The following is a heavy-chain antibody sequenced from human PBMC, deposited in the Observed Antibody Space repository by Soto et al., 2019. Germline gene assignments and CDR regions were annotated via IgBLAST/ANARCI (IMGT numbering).Heavy chain of an antibody. CDR1: GVNFSGSG. CDR2: IRSKANSYAT. J-gene: IGHJ4*02. CDR3: TRQIAVAGLRGYYFDY. Sequence: GGSLRLSSAASGVNFSGSGMHWVRQASGKGLEWVGRIRSKANSYATAYAASVKGRFTISRDDSKNTAYLQMNSLKTEDTAVYYCTRQIAVAGLRGYYFDYWGQGTLVTVS. D-gene: IGHD6-19*01. V-gene: IGHV3-73*01.